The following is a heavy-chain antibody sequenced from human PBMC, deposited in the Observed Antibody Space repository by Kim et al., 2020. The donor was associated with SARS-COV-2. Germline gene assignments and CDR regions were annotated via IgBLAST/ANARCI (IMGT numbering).Heavy chain of an antibody. J-gene: IGHJ6*02. Sequence: GGSLRLSCAASGFTFDDYAMHWVRQAPGKGLEWVSGISWNSGSIGYADSVKGRFTISRDNAKNSLYLQMNSMRAEDTALYYCAKDISEPPTDYYGMDVWGQGTTVTVSS. V-gene: IGHV3-9*01. D-gene: IGHD1-26*01. CDR3: AKDISEPPTDYYGMDV. CDR2: ISWNSGSI. CDR1: GFTFDDYA.